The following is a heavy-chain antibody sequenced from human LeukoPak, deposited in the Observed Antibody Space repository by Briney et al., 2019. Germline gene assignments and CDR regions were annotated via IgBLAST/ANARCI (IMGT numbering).Heavy chain of an antibody. CDR3: ARVPPETYYDILTGYYYNGIYFDY. Sequence: ASVKVSCKASGYTFTSYAMNWVRQAPGQGLEWMGWINTNTGNPTYAQGFTGRFVFSLDTSVSTAYLQISSLKAEDTAVYYCARVPPETYYDILTGYYYNGIYFDYWGQGTLVTVSS. V-gene: IGHV7-4-1*02. D-gene: IGHD3-9*01. CDR1: GYTFTSYA. J-gene: IGHJ4*02. CDR2: INTNTGNP.